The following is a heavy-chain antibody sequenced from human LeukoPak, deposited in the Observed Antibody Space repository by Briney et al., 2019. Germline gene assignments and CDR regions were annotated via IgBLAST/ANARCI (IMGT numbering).Heavy chain of an antibody. Sequence: GGSLRLSCAASGFTFSSYWMSWVRQAPGKGLEWVSTISGSGGSTYYADSVKGRFTISRDNSKNTLYLQMNSLRAEDTAVYYCARIFGVVSYYFDYWGQGALVTVSS. D-gene: IGHD3-3*01. CDR3: ARIFGVVSYYFDY. CDR2: ISGSGGST. V-gene: IGHV3-23*01. CDR1: GFTFSSYW. J-gene: IGHJ4*02.